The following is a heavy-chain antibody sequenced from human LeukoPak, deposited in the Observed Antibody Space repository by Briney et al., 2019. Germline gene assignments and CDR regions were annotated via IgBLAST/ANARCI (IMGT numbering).Heavy chain of an antibody. CDR2: IIPIFGTA. J-gene: IGHJ5*02. CDR1: GYTFTSYG. V-gene: IGHV1-69*05. CDR3: ARDGSYSGINWFDP. Sequence: ASVKVSCKASGYTFTSYGISWVRQAPGQGLEWMGGIIPIFGTANYAQKFQGRVTITTDESTSTAYMELSSLRSEDTAVYYCARDGSYSGINWFDPWGQGTLVTVSS. D-gene: IGHD3-10*01.